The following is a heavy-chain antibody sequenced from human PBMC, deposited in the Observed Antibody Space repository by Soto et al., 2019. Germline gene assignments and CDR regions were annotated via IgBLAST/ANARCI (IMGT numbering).Heavy chain of an antibody. CDR3: ARNNDILTGYYSWFDP. CDR2: IYHDGTT. D-gene: IGHD3-9*01. V-gene: IGHV4-4*02. J-gene: IGHJ5*02. Sequence: PSETLSLTCAVSGGSISSSHWWNWVRQPPGKGLEWIGYIYHDGTTNYNPSLKSRVTISVDTSKNQFSLKLSSVTAADTAVYYCARNNDILTGYYSWFDPWGQGTLVTVSS. CDR1: GGSISSSHW.